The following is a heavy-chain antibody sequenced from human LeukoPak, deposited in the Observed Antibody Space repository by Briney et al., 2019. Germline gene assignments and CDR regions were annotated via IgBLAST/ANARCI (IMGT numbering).Heavy chain of an antibody. CDR2: INPNSGGI. Sequence: ASVKVSCKASGYTFTGYYMHWVRQVPGQGLEWMGWINPNSGGINYAQKFQGRVTMTRDTSISTAYMELSRLRSDDTAVYYCARVGLGSCSSTTCYGRAFDIWGQGTMVTVFS. J-gene: IGHJ3*02. CDR1: GYTFTGYY. V-gene: IGHV1-2*02. D-gene: IGHD2-2*01. CDR3: ARVGLGSCSSTTCYGRAFDI.